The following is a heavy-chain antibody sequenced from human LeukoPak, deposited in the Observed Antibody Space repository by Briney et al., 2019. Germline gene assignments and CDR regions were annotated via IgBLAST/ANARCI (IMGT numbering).Heavy chain of an antibody. CDR1: GGSFSGYY. J-gene: IGHJ4*02. CDR2: INHSGST. V-gene: IGHV4-34*01. Sequence: PSETLSLTCAVYGGSFSGYYWSWIRQPPGKGLEWIGEINHSGSTNYNPSLKSRVTTSVDTSKNQFSLKLSSVTAADTAVYYCARGLKAMVRGVTGYWGQGTLVTVSS. CDR3: ARGLKAMVRGVTGY. D-gene: IGHD3-10*01.